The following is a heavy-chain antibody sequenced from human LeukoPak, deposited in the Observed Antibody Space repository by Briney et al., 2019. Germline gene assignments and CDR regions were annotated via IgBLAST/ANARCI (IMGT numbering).Heavy chain of an antibody. D-gene: IGHD3-22*01. V-gene: IGHV3-53*01. Sequence: GGSLRLSCAASGFTVSSNYMNWVRQAPGKGLEWVSVIYSGGSTYYADSVKGRFTISRDNSKNTLYLQMNSLRAEDTAVYYCARDSLLKGDSSGYLYWGQGTLVTVSS. CDR1: GFTVSSNY. CDR2: IYSGGST. J-gene: IGHJ4*02. CDR3: ARDSLLKGDSSGYLY.